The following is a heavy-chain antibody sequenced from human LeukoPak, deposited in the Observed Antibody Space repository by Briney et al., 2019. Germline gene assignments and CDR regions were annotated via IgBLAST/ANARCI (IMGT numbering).Heavy chain of an antibody. CDR1: GYTFTGYY. J-gene: IGHJ4*02. Sequence: ASVKVSCKASGYTFTGYYMHWVRQAPGQGLEGMGWINPNSGGTNYAQKFQGRVTMTRDTSISTAYMELSRLRSDDTAVYYCARGSHVQYCSGGSCYLPFAYWGQGTLVTVSS. V-gene: IGHV1-2*02. CDR2: INPNSGGT. D-gene: IGHD2-15*01. CDR3: ARGSHVQYCSGGSCYLPFAY.